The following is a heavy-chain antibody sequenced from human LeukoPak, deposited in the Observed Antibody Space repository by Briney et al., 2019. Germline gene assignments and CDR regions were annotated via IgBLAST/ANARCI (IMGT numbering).Heavy chain of an antibody. CDR1: GYTFTGYY. V-gene: IGHV1-2*02. CDR3: AADSSGYRPPIDY. D-gene: IGHD3-22*01. J-gene: IGHJ4*02. CDR2: INPNSGGT. Sequence: GASVKVSCKASGYTFTGYYMHWVRQAPGQGLEWMGWINPNSGGTNYAQKFQGRVTMTRDTSISTAYMELSRLRSDDTAVYYCAADSSGYRPPIDYWGQGTLVTVSS.